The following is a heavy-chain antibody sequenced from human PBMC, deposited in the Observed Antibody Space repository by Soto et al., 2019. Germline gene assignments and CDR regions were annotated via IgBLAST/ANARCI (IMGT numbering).Heavy chain of an antibody. CDR2: IYYSGST. Sequence: SETLSLTCTVSGRSISSYYWSWIRQPPGKGLEWIGYIYYSGSTNYNPSLKSRVTISVDTSKNQFSLKLSSVTAADTAVYYCARGVDIVATNYYYGMDVWGQGTTVTVSS. CDR1: GRSISSYY. V-gene: IGHV4-59*01. D-gene: IGHD5-12*01. CDR3: ARGVDIVATNYYYGMDV. J-gene: IGHJ6*02.